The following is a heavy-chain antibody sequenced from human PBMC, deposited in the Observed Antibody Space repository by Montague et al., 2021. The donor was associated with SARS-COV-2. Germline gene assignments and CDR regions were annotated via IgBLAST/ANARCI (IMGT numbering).Heavy chain of an antibody. D-gene: IGHD3-9*01. CDR3: ARTTYDILTGTPIAFDY. J-gene: IGHJ4*02. CDR1: GFSLSTSGMC. Sequence: PALVKPTQTLTLTCTFSGFSLSTSGMCVSWIRQPPGKALEWLARIDWDDDKYYSTSLKTRLTISKDTSKNQVVLTMTNMDPVDTATYYCARTTYDILTGTPIAFDYWGQGTLVTVSS. V-gene: IGHV2-70*11. CDR2: IDWDDDK.